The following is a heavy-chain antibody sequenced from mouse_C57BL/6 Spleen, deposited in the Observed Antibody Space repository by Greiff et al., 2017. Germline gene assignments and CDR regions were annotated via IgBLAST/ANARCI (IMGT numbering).Heavy chain of an antibody. J-gene: IGHJ4*01. Sequence: EVKLMESGPELVKPGASVKIPCKASGYTFTDYNMDWVKQSHGKSLEWIGDINPNNGGTIYNQKFKGKATLTVDKSSSTAYMELRSLTSEDTAVXYCARGVYSNYVAMDYWGQGTSVTVSS. CDR2: INPNNGGT. CDR1: GYTFTDYN. D-gene: IGHD2-5*01. V-gene: IGHV1-18*01. CDR3: ARGVYSNYVAMDY.